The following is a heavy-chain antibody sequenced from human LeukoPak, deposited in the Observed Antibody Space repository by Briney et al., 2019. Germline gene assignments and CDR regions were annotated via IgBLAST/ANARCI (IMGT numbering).Heavy chain of an antibody. D-gene: IGHD2/OR15-2a*01. CDR2: IRGDGTNP. V-gene: IGHV3-74*01. CDR3: ARDTYYAPFDP. CDR1: GFTFSSYA. J-gene: IGHJ5*02. Sequence: GGSLRLSCAASGFTFSSYAMSWVRQVPGKGLVWVSRIRGDGTNPIYADSVKGRFTISRDNAKNTLYLQMNSLRAEDTAVYYCARDTYYAPFDPWGQGTLVTVSS.